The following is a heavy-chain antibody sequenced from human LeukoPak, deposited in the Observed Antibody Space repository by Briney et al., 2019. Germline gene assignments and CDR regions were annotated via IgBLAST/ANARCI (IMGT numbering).Heavy chain of an antibody. CDR2: INNDGSRT. CDR1: EFTFSKYW. D-gene: IGHD6-13*01. CDR3: AKDKGNRIALDY. Sequence: GGSLRLSCVASEFTFSKYWMHWVRQARGKGLVSVSRINNDGSRTTYADSVKGRFTISRDNAKNTVYLQMNNLRAEDTALYYCAKDKGNRIALDYWGQGTLVTVSS. V-gene: IGHV3-74*01. J-gene: IGHJ4*02.